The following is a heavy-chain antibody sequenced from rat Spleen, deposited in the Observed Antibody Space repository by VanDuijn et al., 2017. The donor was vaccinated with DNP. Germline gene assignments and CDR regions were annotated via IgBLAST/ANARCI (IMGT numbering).Heavy chain of an antibody. CDR2: IIYDGSST. CDR3: ATSPGPNWFAY. D-gene: IGHD1-4*01. Sequence: EVQLVETGGGLVRPGRSLKLSCAASGFNFSKYGMAWVRQAPTQGLEWVATIIYDGSSTYYRDSVKGRFTISRDNAKSTLYLQMDSLRPEDTATYYCATSPGPNWFAYWGQGTLVTVSS. CDR1: GFNFSKYG. V-gene: IGHV5-29*01. J-gene: IGHJ3*01.